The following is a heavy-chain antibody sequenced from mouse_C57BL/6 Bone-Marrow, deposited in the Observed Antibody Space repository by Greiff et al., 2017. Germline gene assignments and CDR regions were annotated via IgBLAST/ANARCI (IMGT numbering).Heavy chain of an antibody. D-gene: IGHD1-1*01. J-gene: IGHJ2*01. V-gene: IGHV1-19*01. Sequence: EVQLQQSGPVLVKPGASVKMSCKASGYTFIDYYMNWVKQSHGKSLEWIGVINPYNGGTSYNQKFKGKATLTVDKSSSTAYMELNSLTSEDSAVYYCARKVVGYFDYWGQGTTLTVSS. CDR3: ARKVVGYFDY. CDR1: GYTFIDYY. CDR2: INPYNGGT.